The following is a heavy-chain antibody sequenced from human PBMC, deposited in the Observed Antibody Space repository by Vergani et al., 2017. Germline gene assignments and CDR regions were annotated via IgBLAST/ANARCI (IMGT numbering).Heavy chain of an antibody. J-gene: IGHJ3*02. CDR2: IISIFGTA. Sequence: QVQLVQSGAEVKKPGSSVKVSCKASGGTFSSYAISWVRQAPGQGLEWMGGIISIFGTANYAQKFQGRVTVTADESTSTAYMELSSLRSEDTAMYYCAAQLRKVVGYCGSTSCYRNVFDIWGQGTMVIVSS. CDR1: GGTFSSYA. D-gene: IGHD2-2*02. V-gene: IGHV1-69*01. CDR3: AAQLRKVVGYCGSTSCYRNVFDI.